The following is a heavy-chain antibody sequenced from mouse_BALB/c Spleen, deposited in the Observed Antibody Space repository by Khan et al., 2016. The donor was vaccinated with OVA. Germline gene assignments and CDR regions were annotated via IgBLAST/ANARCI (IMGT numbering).Heavy chain of an antibody. CDR2: ISSGSATI. Sequence: EVELVESGGGLVQPGGSRKLSCAASGFTFSHFGMHWVRQAPEKGLEWVAYISSGSATIYYADTMKGRFTISRDNPKNTLFLHMTSLRSEDMAMYYCARSKITTWYFDVWGAGTTVTVSS. CDR1: GFTFSHFG. D-gene: IGHD2-4*01. J-gene: IGHJ1*01. CDR3: ARSKITTWYFDV. V-gene: IGHV5-17*02.